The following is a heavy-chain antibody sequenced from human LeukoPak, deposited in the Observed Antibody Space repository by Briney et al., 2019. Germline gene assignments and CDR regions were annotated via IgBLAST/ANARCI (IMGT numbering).Heavy chain of an antibody. CDR2: ISYDGSNK. J-gene: IGHJ5*02. Sequence: GGSLRLSCAASGFTFSSYAMHWVRQAPGKGLEWVAVISYDGSNKYYADSVKGRFTISRDNSKNTLYLQMNSLRAEDTAVYYCARGLVLVPIYNWFDPWGQGTLVTVSS. V-gene: IGHV3-30-3*01. D-gene: IGHD6-13*01. CDR1: GFTFSSYA. CDR3: ARGLVLVPIYNWFDP.